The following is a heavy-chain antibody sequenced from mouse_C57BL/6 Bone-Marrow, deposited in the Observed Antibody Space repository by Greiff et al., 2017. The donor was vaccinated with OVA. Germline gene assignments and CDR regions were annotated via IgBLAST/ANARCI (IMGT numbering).Heavy chain of an antibody. J-gene: IGHJ3*01. CDR2: IYPGGGYT. Sequence: QVQLQQSGAELVRPGTSVKMTCKASGYTFTNYWVGWAQQRPGHGLEWIGDIYPGGGYTNYNAKFKGQATLNADKSSSTAYMQFSSLTTEESAIDYGARSGDRAWFAYWGQGTLVTVSA. CDR1: GYTFTNYW. CDR3: ARSGDRAWFAY. D-gene: IGHD2-13*01. V-gene: IGHV1-63*01.